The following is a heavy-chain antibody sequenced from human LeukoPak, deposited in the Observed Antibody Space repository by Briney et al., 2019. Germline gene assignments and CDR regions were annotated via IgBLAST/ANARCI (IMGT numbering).Heavy chain of an antibody. CDR1: GFTFSSYW. J-gene: IGHJ3*02. V-gene: IGHV3-7*01. Sequence: GGSLRLSCAASGFTFSSYWMSWVRQAPGKGLEWVANIKQDGSEKYYVDSVKGRFTISRDNAKNSLYLQMNSLRAEDTAVYYCASKEDPMVRGRGAFDIWGQGTMVTVSS. CDR3: ASKEDPMVRGRGAFDI. D-gene: IGHD3-10*01. CDR2: IKQDGSEK.